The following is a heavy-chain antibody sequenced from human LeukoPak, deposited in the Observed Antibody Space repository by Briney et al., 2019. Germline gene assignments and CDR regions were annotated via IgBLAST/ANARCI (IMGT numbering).Heavy chain of an antibody. CDR2: ISSSSSYI. CDR3: ARDLGYSGYDPGDY. J-gene: IGHJ4*02. CDR1: GFTFSSYS. Sequence: GGSLRLSCAASGFTFSSYSMNWVRQAPGKGLEWVSSISSSSSYIYYADSVKGRFTISRDNAKNSLYLQMNSLRAEDTAVYYCARDLGYSGYDPGDYWGQGTLVTVSS. V-gene: IGHV3-21*01. D-gene: IGHD5-12*01.